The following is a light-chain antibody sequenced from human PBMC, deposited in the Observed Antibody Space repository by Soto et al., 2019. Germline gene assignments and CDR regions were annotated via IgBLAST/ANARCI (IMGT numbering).Light chain of an antibody. CDR3: SSYTTSSTLVV. V-gene: IGLV2-14*01. J-gene: IGLJ2*01. CDR2: EVT. Sequence: QSALTQPASVSGSPGQSITISCTGTSSDVGGYNYVSWYQQHPGKAPKLMIYEVTNRPSGVSSRFSGSRSGNTASLTISGLQAGDEADYYCSSYTTSSTLVVFGGGTKLTVL. CDR1: SSDVGGYNY.